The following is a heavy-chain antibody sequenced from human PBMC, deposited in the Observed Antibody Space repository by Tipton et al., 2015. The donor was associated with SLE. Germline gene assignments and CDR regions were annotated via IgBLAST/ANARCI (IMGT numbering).Heavy chain of an antibody. V-gene: IGHV3-33*01. D-gene: IGHD6-13*01. CDR3: ARAAGTLDY. CDR1: GFTFSSYG. J-gene: IGHJ4*02. Sequence: SLRLSCAASGFTFSSYGMHWVRQAPGKGLEWVAFMWYDGSNKYYADSVKGRLTISRDNSKKTLYLQINSLGDEDTAVYYCARAAGTLDYWGQGTLVTVSS. CDR2: MWYDGSNK.